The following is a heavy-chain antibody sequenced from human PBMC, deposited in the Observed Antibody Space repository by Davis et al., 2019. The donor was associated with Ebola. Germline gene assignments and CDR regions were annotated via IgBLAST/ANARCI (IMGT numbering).Heavy chain of an antibody. D-gene: IGHD5-24*01. Sequence: PSETLSLTCTVSGGSLSSSRYYWGWIRQSPGKGLEYIGSIYYSGSTYYNPSLRSRVTMPVDTSKNQFSLKLSSVTAADTAVYYCAKALDGYNYHYFDYWGQGTLVTVSS. CDR2: IYYSGST. J-gene: IGHJ4*02. V-gene: IGHV4-39*07. CDR3: AKALDGYNYHYFDY. CDR1: GGSLSSSRYY.